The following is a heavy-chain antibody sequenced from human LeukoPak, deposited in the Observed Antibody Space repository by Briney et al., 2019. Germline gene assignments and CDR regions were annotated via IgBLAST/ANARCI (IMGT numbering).Heavy chain of an antibody. V-gene: IGHV4-39*07. CDR2: IYYSGST. CDR1: GGSISSSSYY. D-gene: IGHD2-2*01. Sequence: SETLSLTCTVSGGSISSSSYYWGWIRQPPGKGLEWIGSIYYSGSTNYNPSLKSRVTMSVDTSKNQFSLKLSSVTAADTAVYYCARDSVVPAAGFDPWGQGTLVTVSS. CDR3: ARDSVVPAAGFDP. J-gene: IGHJ5*02.